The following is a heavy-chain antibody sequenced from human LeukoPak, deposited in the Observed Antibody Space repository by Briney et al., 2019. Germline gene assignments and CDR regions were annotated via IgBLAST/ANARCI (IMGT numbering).Heavy chain of an antibody. CDR3: TRLRWFGDHYYYMDV. CDR1: GYRFISYW. CDR2: IYPGDSET. Sequence: GESLKISCNGSGYRFISYWIAWVRQVPGKGLEYMGIIYPGDSETRYSPSFQGQVTISADKSSSSAYLQWSSLKASDTAMYYCTRLRWFGDHYYYMDVWGKGPTVTVSS. J-gene: IGHJ6*03. D-gene: IGHD3-10*01. V-gene: IGHV5-51*01.